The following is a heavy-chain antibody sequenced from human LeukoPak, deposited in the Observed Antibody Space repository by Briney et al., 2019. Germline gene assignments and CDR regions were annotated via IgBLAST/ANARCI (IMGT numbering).Heavy chain of an antibody. J-gene: IGHJ6*02. V-gene: IGHV5-10-1*01. CDR1: GYSFTSYW. CDR3: ARLRGVVVPANYITRSTYYYGMDV. CDR2: IDPSDSYT. D-gene: IGHD2-2*01. Sequence: GESLKISCKGSGYSFTSYWISWVRQMPGKGLEWMGRIDPSDSYTNYSPSFQGHVTISADKSISTAYLQWSSLKASDTAMYYCARLRGVVVPANYITRSTYYYGMDVWGQGTTVTVSS.